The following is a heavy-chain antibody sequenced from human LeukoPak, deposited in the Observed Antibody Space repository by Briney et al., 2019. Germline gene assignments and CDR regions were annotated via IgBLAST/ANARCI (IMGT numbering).Heavy chain of an antibody. CDR2: INWNGGST. CDR3: AGGDRNGWYFDL. CDR1: GFTFDEHG. D-gene: IGHD2-15*01. J-gene: IGHJ2*01. Sequence: GGSLRLSCAGSGFTFDEHGMRWVRQAPGKGLEWVSGINWNGGSTGYGDSVKGRFTISRDNAKKSLFLQMNSLRAEDTALYYCAGGDRNGWYFDLWGRGTLVTVSS. V-gene: IGHV3-20*04.